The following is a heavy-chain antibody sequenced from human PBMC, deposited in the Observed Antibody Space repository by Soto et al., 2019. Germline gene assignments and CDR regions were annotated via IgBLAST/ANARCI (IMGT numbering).Heavy chain of an antibody. CDR3: ARSYGYNLNWFDP. CDR1: GYTFTSYD. D-gene: IGHD3-16*01. CDR2: MNPNSANT. Sequence: QVQLVKSGAEVKKPGASVKVSCKASGYTFTSYDINWVRQATGQGLEWMGWMNPNSANTGYAQKFQGRLTMTRNTSISTAYMELSSLRSEDTAVYYCARSYGYNLNWFDPWGQGTLVTVSS. V-gene: IGHV1-8*01. J-gene: IGHJ5*02.